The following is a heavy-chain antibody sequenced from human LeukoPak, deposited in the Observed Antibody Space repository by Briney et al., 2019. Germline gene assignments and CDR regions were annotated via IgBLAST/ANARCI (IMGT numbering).Heavy chain of an antibody. V-gene: IGHV4-39*01. CDR3: ARHYITMVRGVMYYFDY. CDR1: GGSISSSSYY. D-gene: IGHD3-10*01. J-gene: IGHJ4*02. CDR2: IYYSGST. Sequence: SETLSLTCTVSGGSISSSSYYWGWIRQPPGKGLEWIGSIYYSGSTYYNPSLKGRVTISVDTSKNQFSLKLSSVTAADTAVYYCARHYITMVRGVMYYFDYWDQGTLVTVSS.